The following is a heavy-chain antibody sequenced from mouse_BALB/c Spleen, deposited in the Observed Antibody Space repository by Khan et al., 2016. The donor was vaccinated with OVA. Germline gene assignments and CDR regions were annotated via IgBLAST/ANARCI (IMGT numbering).Heavy chain of an antibody. CDR2: IWGGGGT. J-gene: IGHJ4*01. V-gene: IGHV2-6-4*01. Sequence: QVQLKQSGPGLVVPSQSLSITCTVSGFSLSRYNIHWVRQPPGKGLEWLGMIWGGGGTDYNSTLKSRLSIRKDNSKSQVFLKMNSLQTDDTAMYYCARAYYRYDGYYAMDYWGQGTPVTVSS. CDR3: ARAYYRYDGYYAMDY. D-gene: IGHD2-14*01. CDR1: GFSLSRYN.